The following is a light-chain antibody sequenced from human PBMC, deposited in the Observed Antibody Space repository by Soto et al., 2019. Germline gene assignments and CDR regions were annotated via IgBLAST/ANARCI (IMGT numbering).Light chain of an antibody. CDR1: QSISYY. V-gene: IGKV1-39*01. CDR3: QQSYSTPWT. CDR2: STS. Sequence: DIQMTQSPSTLSASVGDRVTITCRASQSISYYLNWYQQKQGRAPRLLIYSTSTLQSGVPSKFSGSASGTDFTLTISSLQPEDFATYYCQQSYSTPWTLGQGT. J-gene: IGKJ1*01.